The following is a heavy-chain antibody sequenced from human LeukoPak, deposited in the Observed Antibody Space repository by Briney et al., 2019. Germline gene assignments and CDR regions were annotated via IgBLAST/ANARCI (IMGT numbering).Heavy chain of an antibody. CDR2: IYSSGST. CDR1: DGSISRYS. J-gene: IGHJ6*03. Sequence: SETLSLTCTVSDGSISRYSWSWIRKPPGKGLEWIGYIYSSGSTNYKPSLKSRVTISIDTAKNQFSLKLNSVTAADTAMYYCARVETSAWSTSYYYYFHMDVWGKGTTVTISS. D-gene: IGHD6-19*01. CDR3: ARVETSAWSTSYYYYFHMDV. V-gene: IGHV4-59*01.